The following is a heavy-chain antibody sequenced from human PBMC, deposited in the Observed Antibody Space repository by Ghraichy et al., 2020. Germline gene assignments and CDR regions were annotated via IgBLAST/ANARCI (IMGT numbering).Heavy chain of an antibody. CDR1: GFRFSDYT. CDR2: ISSSSTYI. D-gene: IGHD2-15*01. CDR3: AKISGFYCNGGSYYSDTIDHYYDLEV. Sequence: GESLNISCAASGFRFSDYTMNWVRQPPGKGLEWVSSISSSSTYIYNADSVKGRFTVSRDNAKKSLYLQMNSLRAEDTAVYYCAKISGFYCNGGSYYSDTIDHYYDLEVWGQGTTVTVSS. J-gene: IGHJ6*02. V-gene: IGHV3-21*01.